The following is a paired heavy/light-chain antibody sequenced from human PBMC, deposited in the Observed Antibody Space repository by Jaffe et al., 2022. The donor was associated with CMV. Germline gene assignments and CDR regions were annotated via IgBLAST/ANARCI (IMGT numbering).Heavy chain of an antibody. CDR2: ISGSGDTI. D-gene: IGHD3-10*01. CDR3: ARGGGSGSCNY. CDR1: GFSFSHYN. V-gene: IGHV3-48*02. J-gene: IGHJ4*02. Sequence: EVQLVESGGGLVQPGGSLRLSCAASGFSFSHYNMNWVRQAPGKGLEWVSYISGSGDTIYYADSVKGRFTISRDNAKNSLYLQMSSLRDEDTAVYYCARGGGSGSCNYWGQGTLVTVSS.
Light chain of an antibody. V-gene: IGKV1-39*01. CDR3: QQSFSTPRT. CDR1: QTFSNF. Sequence: DIRMTQSPSSLSASVGDRVTITCRASQTFSNFLNWYQHKPGKAPKLLIYASSTLQSGVPSRFSGNGSGTDFTLTISSLQPEDFATYYCQQSFSTPRTFGQGTKLEIK. J-gene: IGKJ2*01. CDR2: ASS.